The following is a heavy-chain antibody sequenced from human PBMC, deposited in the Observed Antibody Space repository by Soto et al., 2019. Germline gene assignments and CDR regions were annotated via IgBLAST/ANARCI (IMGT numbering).Heavy chain of an antibody. Sequence: ASVKVSCKASGYNFNIYGINWVRQAPGQGLELMGWISAYDGKTTYAEKFQGRVTMTTDASTSTAYMELRNLRSDDTAVYYCARHPHEYGTSYLFEPWGHGTLVTVSS. V-gene: IGHV1-18*01. CDR1: GYNFNIYG. CDR2: ISAYDGKT. CDR3: ARHPHEYGTSYLFEP. J-gene: IGHJ5*02. D-gene: IGHD3-10*01.